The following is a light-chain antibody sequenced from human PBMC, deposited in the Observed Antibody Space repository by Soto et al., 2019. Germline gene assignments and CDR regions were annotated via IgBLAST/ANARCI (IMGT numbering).Light chain of an antibody. CDR2: GAS. J-gene: IGKJ5*01. CDR1: HSVSSSY. CDR3: QQYGSSPPIT. V-gene: IGKV3-20*01. Sequence: EIVLTQSPGTLSLSPGERATLSCRASHSVSSSYLAWYQQKPGQAPGLLIYGASSRATGLPDRFSGSGSGTDFPLTISRLEPEDCAVYYCQQYGSSPPITFGQGTRLEIK.